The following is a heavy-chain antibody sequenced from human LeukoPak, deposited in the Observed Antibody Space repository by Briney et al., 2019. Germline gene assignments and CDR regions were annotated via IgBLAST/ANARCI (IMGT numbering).Heavy chain of an antibody. J-gene: IGHJ4*02. Sequence: PGGSLRLSCAASGFTFSSYEMNWVRQAPGKGLEWVSYVSSSGSTIYYADSVKGRFTISRDNAKNSLYLQMNSLRAEDTAVYYCARDRYYYDSSGYYFYDYWGQGTLVTVSP. CDR3: ARDRYYYDSSGYYFYDY. V-gene: IGHV3-48*03. CDR2: VSSSGSTI. CDR1: GFTFSSYE. D-gene: IGHD3-22*01.